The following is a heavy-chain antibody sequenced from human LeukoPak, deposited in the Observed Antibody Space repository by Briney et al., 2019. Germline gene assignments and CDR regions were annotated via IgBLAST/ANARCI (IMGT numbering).Heavy chain of an antibody. Sequence: SGGSLRLSCAASGFTFDDYAMHWVRHAPGKGLEWVSGISWNSGSIGYADSVKGRFTISRDNAKNSLYLQMNSLRAEDTALYYCAKDMSGNYYYYGMDVWGQGTTVTVSS. J-gene: IGHJ6*02. CDR1: GFTFDDYA. V-gene: IGHV3-9*01. D-gene: IGHD1-14*01. CDR3: AKDMSGNYYYYGMDV. CDR2: ISWNSGSI.